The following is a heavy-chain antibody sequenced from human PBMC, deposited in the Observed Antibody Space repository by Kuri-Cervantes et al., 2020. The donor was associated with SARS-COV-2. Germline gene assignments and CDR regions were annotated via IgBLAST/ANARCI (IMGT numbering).Heavy chain of an antibody. CDR1: GFTFSSYD. D-gene: IGHD2-15*01. CDR2: IGTAGDT. Sequence: GGSLRLSCAASGFTFSSYDMHWVRQATGKGLEWVSAIGTAGDTYYPGSVKGRFTISRENAKNSLYLQMNSLRAGDTAVYYCARDGLGYCSGGGCPTFDYWGQGTLVTVSS. V-gene: IGHV3-13*01. J-gene: IGHJ4*02. CDR3: ARDGLGYCSGGGCPTFDY.